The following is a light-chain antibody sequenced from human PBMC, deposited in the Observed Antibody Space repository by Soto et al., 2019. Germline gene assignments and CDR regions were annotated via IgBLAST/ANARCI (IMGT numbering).Light chain of an antibody. CDR2: GAS. V-gene: IGKV3-20*01. Sequence: EIVLTQSPGTLSLSPGERATLSCRASQSVSSYLAWYQQKPGQAPRLLIYGASSRATGIPDRFSGSGSGTDFTLTFSRLEPEDFAVYYCQQYGSSPRTFGQGTKVEIK. J-gene: IGKJ1*01. CDR3: QQYGSSPRT. CDR1: QSVSSY.